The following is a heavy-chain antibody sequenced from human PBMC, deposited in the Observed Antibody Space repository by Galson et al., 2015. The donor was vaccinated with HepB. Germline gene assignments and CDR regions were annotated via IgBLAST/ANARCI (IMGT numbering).Heavy chain of an antibody. Sequence: SLRLSCAASGFTVRGNYMTWVRQAPGKGLEWVSVIYNGDRTYYADSVRGRFTISRDISKNTLSLQMNSLRVEDTAVYYCARDLPGTTAGMLFWGQGTLVNVSS. V-gene: IGHV3-53*01. CDR1: GFTVRGNY. D-gene: IGHD2-2*01. CDR3: ARDLPGTTAGMLF. CDR2: IYNGDRT. J-gene: IGHJ4*02.